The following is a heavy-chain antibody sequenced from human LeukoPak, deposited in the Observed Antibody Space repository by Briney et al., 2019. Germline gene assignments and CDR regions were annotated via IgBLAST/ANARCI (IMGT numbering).Heavy chain of an antibody. CDR1: GYTFTSYY. Sequence: ASVKVSCKASGYTFTSYYMHWVRQAPGKGLEWMGGFDPEDGETIYAQKFQGRVTMTEDTSTDTTYMELNSLRSEDTAVYYCATMRPAGYFDYWGQGTLVTVSS. J-gene: IGHJ4*02. CDR2: FDPEDGET. D-gene: IGHD6-19*01. V-gene: IGHV1-24*01. CDR3: ATMRPAGYFDY.